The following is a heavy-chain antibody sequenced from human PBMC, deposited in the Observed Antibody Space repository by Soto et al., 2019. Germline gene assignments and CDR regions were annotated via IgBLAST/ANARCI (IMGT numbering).Heavy chain of an antibody. CDR3: AIWWEGAFDI. Sequence: SETLSLTCTVSVGSISSYYWRLIRQPPGKGLEWIGYIYYSGSTNYNPSLKSRVTISVYTSKNQFSLKLSAVTAADTAVYYCAIWWEGAFDILAQGTIVTVPS. CDR1: VGSISSYY. CDR2: IYYSGST. V-gene: IGHV4-59*03. D-gene: IGHD2-8*02. J-gene: IGHJ3*02.